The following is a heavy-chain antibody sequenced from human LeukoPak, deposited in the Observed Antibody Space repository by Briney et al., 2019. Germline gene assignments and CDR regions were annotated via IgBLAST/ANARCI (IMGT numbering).Heavy chain of an antibody. V-gene: IGHV1-69*04. Sequence: ASVKVSCKASGGTFSSYAISWVRQAPGQGLEWMGRIIPILGIANYAQKFQGRVTITADKSTSTAYMELSSLRSEDTAVYYCARDGATRGYYYYGVDVWGQGTTVTVSS. CDR1: GGTFSSYA. J-gene: IGHJ6*02. CDR3: ARDGATRGYYYYGVDV. D-gene: IGHD4-17*01. CDR2: IIPILGIA.